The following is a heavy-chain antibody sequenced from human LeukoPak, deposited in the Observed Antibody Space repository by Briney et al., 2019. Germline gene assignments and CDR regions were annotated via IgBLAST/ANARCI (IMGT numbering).Heavy chain of an antibody. CDR3: ARDANPTITIFGVVIAPRSYRYGMDV. D-gene: IGHD3-3*01. V-gene: IGHV1-24*01. CDR2: FDPEDGET. Sequence: ASVKVSCKVSGYTLTELSMHWVRQAPGKGLEWMGGFDPEDGETIYAQKFQGRVAMTEDTSTDTAYMELSSLRSEGTAVYYCARDANPTITIFGVVIAPRSYRYGMDVWGQGTTVTVSS. J-gene: IGHJ6*02. CDR1: GYTLTELS.